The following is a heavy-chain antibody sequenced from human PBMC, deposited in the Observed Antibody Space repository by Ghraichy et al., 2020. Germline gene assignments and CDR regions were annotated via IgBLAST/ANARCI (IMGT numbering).Heavy chain of an antibody. D-gene: IGHD2-15*01. CDR2: ISWNSGSI. Sequence: GGSLRLSCAASGFTFDDYAMHWVRQAPGKGLEWVSGISWNSGSIGYADSVKGRFTISRDNAKNSLYLQMNSLRAEDTALYYCAKGIVVAARDGMDVWGQGTTVTVSS. V-gene: IGHV3-9*01. CDR1: GFTFDDYA. J-gene: IGHJ6*02. CDR3: AKGIVVAARDGMDV.